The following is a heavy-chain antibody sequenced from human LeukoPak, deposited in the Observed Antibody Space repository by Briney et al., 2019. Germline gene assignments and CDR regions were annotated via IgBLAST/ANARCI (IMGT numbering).Heavy chain of an antibody. CDR1: GFSFGTYA. CDR2: VSGSGGNT. J-gene: IGHJ4*02. Sequence: PGGSLRLSCAASGFSFGTYAMTWVRQAPGKGRECVSTVSGSGGNTYYTDSVKGRFTISRDNSKNTLFLQMSSLRAEDTALYYCTKGGVVSAFGYWGQGVLVTVSS. CDR3: TKGGVVSAFGY. V-gene: IGHV3-23*01. D-gene: IGHD3-22*01.